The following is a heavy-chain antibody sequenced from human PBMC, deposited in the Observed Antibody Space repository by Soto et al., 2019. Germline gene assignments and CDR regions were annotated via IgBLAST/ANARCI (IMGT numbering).Heavy chain of an antibody. J-gene: IGHJ5*02. CDR3: ARESPRSQYYDILTGYWETNWFDP. CDR1: GGSVSSGSYY. V-gene: IGHV4-61*01. Sequence: QVQLQESGPGLVKPSETLSLTCTVSGGSVSSGSYYWSWIRQPPGKGLEWIGYIYYSGSTNYNPSLKSRVTISVDTSKNQFSLKLSSVTAADTAVYYCARESPRSQYYDILTGYWETNWFDPWGQGTLVTVSS. D-gene: IGHD3-9*01. CDR2: IYYSGST.